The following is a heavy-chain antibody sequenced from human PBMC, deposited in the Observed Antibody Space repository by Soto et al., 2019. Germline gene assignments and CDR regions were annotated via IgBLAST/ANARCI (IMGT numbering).Heavy chain of an antibody. CDR3: ARPTGDGAFDI. CDR2: IYYSGST. Sequence: SETLSLTRTVSGGSISSYYWSWIRQPPGKGLEWIGYIYYSGSTNYNPSLKSRVTISVDTSKNQFSLKLSSVTAADTAVYYCARPTGDGAFDIWGQGTMVTVSS. CDR1: GGSISSYY. V-gene: IGHV4-59*01. D-gene: IGHD7-27*01. J-gene: IGHJ3*02.